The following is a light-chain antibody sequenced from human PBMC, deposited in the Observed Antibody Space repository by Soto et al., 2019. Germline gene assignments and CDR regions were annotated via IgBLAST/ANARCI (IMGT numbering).Light chain of an antibody. J-gene: IGKJ1*01. CDR1: QSVLYSSNNKNY. CDR2: WAS. V-gene: IGKV4-1*01. CDR3: QQYYSTWT. Sequence: DIVLTQSPDSLAVSLGERATINCKSGQSVLYSSNNKNYLAWYQQKPGQPPKQLIYWASTRESGVPDRFSGSGSGTDFTLTISSLQAEDVAVYYCQQYYSTWTFGQGTKVDIK.